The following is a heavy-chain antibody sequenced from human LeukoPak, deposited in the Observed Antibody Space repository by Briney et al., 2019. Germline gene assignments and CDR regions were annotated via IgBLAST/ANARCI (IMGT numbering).Heavy chain of an antibody. D-gene: IGHD3-22*01. CDR2: IHPNSGDT. Sequence: GASVKVSCKASGYTFTGYYIYWVRQAPGQGLEWMGWIHPNSGDTNYAQKFQGRVTMTRDTSISTAYMELSRLRSDDTAVYYCARVNSPDDYDSSGYYYSDYWGQGTLVSVSS. CDR1: GYTFTGYY. V-gene: IGHV1-2*02. CDR3: ARVNSPDDYDSSGYYYSDY. J-gene: IGHJ4*02.